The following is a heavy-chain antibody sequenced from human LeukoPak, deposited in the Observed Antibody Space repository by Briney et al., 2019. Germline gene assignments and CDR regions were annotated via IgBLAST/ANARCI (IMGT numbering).Heavy chain of an antibody. CDR3: ARVISDCTNFNCFKGYFDY. CDR2: INGGNGNT. Sequence: ASVKVSCKDSGGTFSSYAISWVRQAPGQSLEWMGWINGGNGNTKYSQKFQARVTITRDTSANTAYMELSSLGSEDTTIYYCARVISDCTNFNCFKGYFDYWGQGTPVTVSS. D-gene: IGHD2-8*01. CDR1: GGTFSSYA. V-gene: IGHV1-3*01. J-gene: IGHJ4*01.